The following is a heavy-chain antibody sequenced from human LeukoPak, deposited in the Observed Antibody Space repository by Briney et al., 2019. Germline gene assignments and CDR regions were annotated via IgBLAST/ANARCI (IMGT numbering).Heavy chain of an antibody. D-gene: IGHD1-20*01. CDR2: ISASGDST. J-gene: IGHJ4*02. Sequence: GGSLRLSCAASESTFSSYAMSWVRQAPGKGLEWVSGISASGDSTYYADSVKGRFTISRDNSKNTLYLQMSSLRAEDTAVYYCAKDRGITGNFDYWGQGTLVTVSS. CDR1: ESTFSSYA. V-gene: IGHV3-23*01. CDR3: AKDRGITGNFDY.